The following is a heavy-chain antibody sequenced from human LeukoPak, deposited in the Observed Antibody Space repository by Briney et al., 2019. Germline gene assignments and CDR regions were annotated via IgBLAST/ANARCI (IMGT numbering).Heavy chain of an antibody. CDR1: GFTVSSNY. J-gene: IGHJ4*02. CDR3: ARDGVVAPRSRDY. Sequence: GGSLRLSCAASGFTVSSNYMSWVRQAPGKGLEWVSVIYSGGSTYYADSVKGRFTISRDNSKNTLYLQMNSLRAEDTAVYYCARDGVVAPRSRDYWGQGTLVTVSS. CDR2: IYSGGST. V-gene: IGHV3-53*05. D-gene: IGHD5-12*01.